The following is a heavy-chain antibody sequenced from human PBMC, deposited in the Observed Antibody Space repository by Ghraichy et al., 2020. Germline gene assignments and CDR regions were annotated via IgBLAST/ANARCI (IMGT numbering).Heavy chain of an antibody. CDR1: GGSFSGYY. Sequence: SETLSLTCAVYGGSFSGYYWSWIRQPPGKGLEWIGEINHSGSTNYNPSLKSRVTISVDTSKNQFSLKLSSVTAADTAVYYCARPDTVAGSWGRYYYGMDVWGQGTTVTVSS. J-gene: IGHJ6*02. CDR3: ARPDTVAGSWGRYYYGMDV. CDR2: INHSGST. V-gene: IGHV4-34*01. D-gene: IGHD6-19*01.